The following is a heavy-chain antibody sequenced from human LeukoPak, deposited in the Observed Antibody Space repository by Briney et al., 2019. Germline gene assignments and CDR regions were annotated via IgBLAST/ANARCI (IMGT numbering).Heavy chain of an antibody. V-gene: IGHV3-30*14. J-gene: IGHJ4*02. CDR3: ARDEFDGYNLGPSIY. CDR1: GFTFRNYA. CDR2: ISYDGVYK. D-gene: IGHD5-24*01. Sequence: GGSLRLSCAASGFTFRNYAIHWVRQTPDKGLEWVAVISYDGVYKNYADSVKGRFTISRDAPKNTLYLQMNSLRTEDTGLYYCARDEFDGYNLGPSIYWGQGTLVSVSS.